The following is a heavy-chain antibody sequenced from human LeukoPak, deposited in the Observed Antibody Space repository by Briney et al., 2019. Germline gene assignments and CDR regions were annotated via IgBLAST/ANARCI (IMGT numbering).Heavy chain of an antibody. Sequence: GGSLRLSCAASGFTFSSYSMNWVRQAPGKGLEWVAFIRYDGSNKYYADSVKGRFTISRDNSKNTLYLQMNSLRAEDTAVYYCARDNSSGWYNLGDALDIWGQGTMVTVSS. CDR3: ARDNSSGWYNLGDALDI. D-gene: IGHD6-19*01. V-gene: IGHV3-30*02. J-gene: IGHJ3*02. CDR2: IRYDGSNK. CDR1: GFTFSSYS.